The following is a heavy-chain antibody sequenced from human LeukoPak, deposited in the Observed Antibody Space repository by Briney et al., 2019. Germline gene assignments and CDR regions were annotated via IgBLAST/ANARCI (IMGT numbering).Heavy chain of an antibody. V-gene: IGHV3-7*01. CDR2: IKQDGSEK. J-gene: IGHJ4*02. Sequence: GGSLRLSXAASGFTFSSYWMSWVRQAPGKGLEWVANIKQDGSEKYYVDSVKGRFTISRDNAKNSLYLQMNSLRAEDTAVYYCASSSWAPYYFDYWGQGTLVTVSS. D-gene: IGHD6-13*01. CDR3: ASSSWAPYYFDY. CDR1: GFTFSSYW.